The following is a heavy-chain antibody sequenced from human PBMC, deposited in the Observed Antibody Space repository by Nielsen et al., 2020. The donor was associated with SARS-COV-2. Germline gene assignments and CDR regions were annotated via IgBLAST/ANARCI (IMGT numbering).Heavy chain of an antibody. J-gene: IGHJ4*02. CDR3: ARDESAGYGPNKFDY. V-gene: IGHV3-33*01. Sequence: GGSLRLSCAASGFTFSSYGMHWVRQAPGKGLEWVAVIWYDGSNKYYADSVKGRFTISRDNSKNTLYLQMNSLRAEDTAVYYCARDESAGYGPNKFDYWGQGTLVTVSS. CDR2: IWYDGSNK. CDR1: GFTFSSYG. D-gene: IGHD6-13*01.